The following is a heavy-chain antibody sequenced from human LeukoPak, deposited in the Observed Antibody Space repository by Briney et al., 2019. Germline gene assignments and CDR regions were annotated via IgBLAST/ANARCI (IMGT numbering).Heavy chain of an antibody. CDR3: ARVDY. J-gene: IGHJ4*02. CDR2: IYYSGST. Sequence: SETLSLTRTVSGGSISSSSYYWGWIRQPPGKGLEWIVSIYYSGSTYYNPSLKSRVTISVDTSKNQFSLKLSSVTAADTAVYYCARVDYWGQGTLVTVSS. CDR1: GGSISSSSYY. V-gene: IGHV4-39*07.